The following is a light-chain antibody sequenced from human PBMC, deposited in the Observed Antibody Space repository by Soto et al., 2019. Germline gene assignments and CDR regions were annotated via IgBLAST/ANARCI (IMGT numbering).Light chain of an antibody. CDR1: QAISSF. Sequence: AIRMTQSPYSLSASTGDRVTITCRASQAISSFLAWYQQKPGKAPKLLIYAASTLQSGVPSRFSGSGSGTDFTLTISCLQSEDFATYYCQQYYNYPRTFGQGTKVEIK. V-gene: IGKV1-8*01. CDR3: QQYYNYPRT. CDR2: AAS. J-gene: IGKJ1*01.